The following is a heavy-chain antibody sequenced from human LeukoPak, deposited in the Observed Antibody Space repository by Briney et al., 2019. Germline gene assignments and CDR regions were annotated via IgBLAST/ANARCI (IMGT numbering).Heavy chain of an antibody. CDR3: ARANRETSTRPWTSGMDV. CDR2: LGSAGDK. J-gene: IGHJ6*02. Sequence: PGGSLRLSCAASGFTLSDYDIHWVRQPIGKGLDWVSGLGSAGDKYHAGSERGRFTISREDAENSVYLQMNGLRPEDTAIYYCARANRETSTRPWTSGMDVWGQGTRVTVSS. D-gene: IGHD3/OR15-3a*01. CDR1: GFTLSDYD. V-gene: IGHV3-13*01.